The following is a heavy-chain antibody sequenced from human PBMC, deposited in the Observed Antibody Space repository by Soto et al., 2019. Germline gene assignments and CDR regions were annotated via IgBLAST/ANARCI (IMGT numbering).Heavy chain of an antibody. J-gene: IGHJ6*02. V-gene: IGHV1-3*01. D-gene: IGHD2-2*01. CDR1: GYTFTSYA. Sequence: ASVKVSCKASGYTFTSYAMHWVRQAPGQRLEWMGWINAGNGNTKYSQKFQGRVTITRGTSASTAYMELSSLRSEDTAVYYCASWDCSSTSCYGRYYYYGMDVWGQGTTVTVSS. CDR2: INAGNGNT. CDR3: ASWDCSSTSCYGRYYYYGMDV.